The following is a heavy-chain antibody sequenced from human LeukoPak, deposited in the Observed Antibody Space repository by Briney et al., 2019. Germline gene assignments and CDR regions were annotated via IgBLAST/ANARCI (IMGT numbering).Heavy chain of an antibody. V-gene: IGHV3-30*18. CDR1: GFSFSSYG. J-gene: IGHJ5*02. Sequence: GGSLRLSCEGSGFSFSSYGMHWVRQAPGKGLEWVAVISYDGSNKYYADSVKGRLTISRDNSKNTLYLQMNSLRAEDTAVYYCAKDKLGPQGPWGQGTLVTVSS. CDR2: ISYDGSNK. CDR3: AKDKLGPQGP. D-gene: IGHD3-16*01.